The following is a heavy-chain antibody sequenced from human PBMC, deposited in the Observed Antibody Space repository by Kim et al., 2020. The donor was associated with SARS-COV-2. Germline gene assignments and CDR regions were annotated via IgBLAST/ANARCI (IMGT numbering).Heavy chain of an antibody. CDR1: GFTFSSYS. Sequence: GWSLRLSCAASGFTFSSYSMNWVRQAPGKGLEWVSYISSSSSTIYYADSVKGRFTISRDNAKNSLYLQMNSLRDEDTAVYYCAREIPLGYCSSTSCYMRSGAFDIWGQGTMVTVSS. CDR2: ISSSSSTI. D-gene: IGHD2-2*01. CDR3: AREIPLGYCSSTSCYMRSGAFDI. V-gene: IGHV3-48*02. J-gene: IGHJ3*02.